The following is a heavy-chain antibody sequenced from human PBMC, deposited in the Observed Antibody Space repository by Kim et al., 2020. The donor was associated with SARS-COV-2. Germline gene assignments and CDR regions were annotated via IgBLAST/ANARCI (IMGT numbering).Heavy chain of an antibody. J-gene: IGHJ4*02. D-gene: IGHD6-13*01. V-gene: IGHV3-33*01. CDR2: IWYGGSNK. CDR1: GFTFSSYG. Sequence: GGSLRLSCAASGFTFSSYGMHWVRQAPGKGLEWVAVIWYGGSNKYYADSVKGRFTISRDNSKNTLYLQMNSLRAEDTAVYYCASQKGIAAAGIDYWGQGT. CDR3: ASQKGIAAAGIDY.